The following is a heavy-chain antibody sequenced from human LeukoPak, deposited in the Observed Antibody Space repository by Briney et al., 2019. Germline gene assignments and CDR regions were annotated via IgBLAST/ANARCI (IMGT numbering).Heavy chain of an antibody. D-gene: IGHD6-13*01. Sequence: GESLRHSCGAPGFPFCSHWVRWVRQPTGKGLEMVAIIYQDGSEKHYVDSVKDRFTISRDNAKSSLYLQMNSLRAEDTAVYYCARDGVAAGLYFDYWGQGSLVTVSS. V-gene: IGHV3-7*01. CDR2: IYQDGSEK. CDR3: ARDGVAAGLYFDY. CDR1: GFPFCSHW. J-gene: IGHJ4*02.